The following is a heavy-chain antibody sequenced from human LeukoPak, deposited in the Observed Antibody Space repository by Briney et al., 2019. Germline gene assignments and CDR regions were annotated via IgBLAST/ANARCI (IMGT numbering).Heavy chain of an antibody. CDR3: ARQISGNKDY. D-gene: IGHD1/OR15-1a*01. CDR1: GVSISGYY. J-gene: IGHJ4*02. V-gene: IGHV4-59*05. Sequence: KPSETLSLTCTVSGVSISGYYWIWIRQSPRRGLEYIGSIFYRETFSYGGTTFYNPSLQSRVTISVDTSKNAFSLKLRSVTAADTAVYYCARQISGNKDYWGRGTLVTVSA. CDR2: IFYRETFSYGGTT.